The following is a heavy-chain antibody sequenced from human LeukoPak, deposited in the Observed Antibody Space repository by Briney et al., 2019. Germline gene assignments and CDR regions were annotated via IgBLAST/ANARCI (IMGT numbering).Heavy chain of an antibody. CDR1: GFTFSNAW. Sequence: GGSLRLSCAASGFTFSNAWMSWVRQAPGKGLEWVSAISGSGASTYYADSVKGRFTISRDNAKKSLYLQMNSLRAEDTAVYYCAKCSGGSYYHSDDYWGQGTLVTVSS. D-gene: IGHD2-15*01. CDR2: ISGSGAST. CDR3: AKCSGGSYYHSDDY. J-gene: IGHJ4*02. V-gene: IGHV3-21*01.